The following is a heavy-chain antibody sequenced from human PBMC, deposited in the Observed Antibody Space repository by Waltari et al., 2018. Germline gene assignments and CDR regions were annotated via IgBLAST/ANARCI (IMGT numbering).Heavy chain of an antibody. Sequence: EVQLVESGGDLVQPGGSLRLSCAASGFTFSSYWVHRVRQVPGKGLVWVSRINTDGRTTDYADSVKGRFTISRDNAKNTLYLQMNSLRGEDTAVYYCARDSGGADALWGQGILVTVSS. J-gene: IGHJ4*02. D-gene: IGHD3-10*01. CDR3: ARDSGGADAL. V-gene: IGHV3-74*01. CDR2: INTDGRTT. CDR1: GFTFSSYW.